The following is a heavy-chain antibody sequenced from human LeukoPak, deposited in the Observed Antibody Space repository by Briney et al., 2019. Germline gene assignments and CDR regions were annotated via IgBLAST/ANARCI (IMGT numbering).Heavy chain of an antibody. Sequence: PGGSLRLSCAASGFTFSNYWMTWVRQAPGKGLEWVANIKQDGSEKYYVDSVKGRFTISRDNTKNSLYLQMTSLGAEDTAVYYCAIYSGNYDSWGQGTLVTVSS. CDR2: IKQDGSEK. D-gene: IGHD5-18*01. CDR1: GFTFSNYW. J-gene: IGHJ4*02. V-gene: IGHV3-7*03. CDR3: AIYSGNYDS.